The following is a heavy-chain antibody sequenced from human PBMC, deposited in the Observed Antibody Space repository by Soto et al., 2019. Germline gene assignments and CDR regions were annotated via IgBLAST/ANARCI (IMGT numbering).Heavy chain of an antibody. CDR1: GYTLTELS. Sequence: ASVKVSCKVSGYTLTELSMHWVRQAPGKGLEWMGGFDPEDGETIYAQKFQGRVTMTEDTSTDTAYMELSSLRSEDTAVYYCATAPGYSSSWDAFYIWGQGTMVPVSS. CDR3: ATAPGYSSSWDAFYI. V-gene: IGHV1-24*01. J-gene: IGHJ3*02. D-gene: IGHD6-13*01. CDR2: FDPEDGET.